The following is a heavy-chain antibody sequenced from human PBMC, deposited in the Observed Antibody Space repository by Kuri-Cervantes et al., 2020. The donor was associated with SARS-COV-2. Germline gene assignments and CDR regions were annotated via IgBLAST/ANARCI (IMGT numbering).Heavy chain of an antibody. D-gene: IGHD3-22*01. CDR2: IYTSGST. V-gene: IGHV4-4*07. Sequence: GSLRLSCTVSGGSISSYYWSWIRQPAGKGLEWIGRIYTSGSTNYNPSLKSRVTMSVDTSKNQFSLKLSSVTAADTAVYYCARKTYYYDSSGYYTYYYYGVDVWGQGTTVTVSS. J-gene: IGHJ6*02. CDR3: ARKTYYYDSSGYYTYYYYGVDV. CDR1: GGSISSYY.